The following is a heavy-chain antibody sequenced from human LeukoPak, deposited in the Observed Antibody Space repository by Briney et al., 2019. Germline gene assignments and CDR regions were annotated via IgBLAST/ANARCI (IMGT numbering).Heavy chain of an antibody. J-gene: IGHJ4*02. D-gene: IGHD3-10*01. CDR3: ARSPLWFGPNFDY. CDR1: GFTVSSNY. Sequence: GGSLRLSCAASGFTVSSNYMSWVRQAPGKGLEWASVIYSGGSTYYADSVKGRFTISRDNSKNTLYLQMNSLRAEDTAVYYCARSPLWFGPNFDYWGQGTLVTVSS. V-gene: IGHV3-53*01. CDR2: IYSGGST.